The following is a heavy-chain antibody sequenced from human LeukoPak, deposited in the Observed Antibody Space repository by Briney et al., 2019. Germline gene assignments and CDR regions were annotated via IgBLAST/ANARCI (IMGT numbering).Heavy chain of an antibody. J-gene: IGHJ4*02. V-gene: IGHV4-34*01. CDR3: ARRELHDYGGNSLFDY. D-gene: IGHD4-23*01. CDR1: GGSFSGYY. CDR2: INHSGST. Sequence: SETLSLTCAVYGGSFSGYYWSWIRQPPGKGLEWIGEINHSGSTNYNPSLKSRVTISVDTSKNRFSLKLSSVTAADTAVYYCARRELHDYGGNSLFDYWGQGTLVTVSS.